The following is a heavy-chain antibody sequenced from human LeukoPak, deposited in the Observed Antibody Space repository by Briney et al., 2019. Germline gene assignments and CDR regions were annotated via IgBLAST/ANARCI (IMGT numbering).Heavy chain of an antibody. D-gene: IGHD6-19*01. V-gene: IGHV3-9*03. CDR1: GFTLDDYA. CDR2: ISWNSGSI. CDR3: AKDISGAIYYYYYMHV. J-gene: IGHJ6*03. Sequence: PGRSLRLSCAATGFTLDDYAIQWVRQAPGRGLEWVSGISWNSGSIGYADSVKGRFTTSRDNAKNSLYLQMNSLRPEDMALYYCAKDISGAIYYYYYMHVWVKGTTVTISS.